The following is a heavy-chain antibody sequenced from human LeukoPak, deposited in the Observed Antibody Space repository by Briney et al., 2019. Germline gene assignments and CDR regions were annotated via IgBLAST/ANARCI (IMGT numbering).Heavy chain of an antibody. CDR3: ASQVRGYYDSSENEH. Sequence: SVKVSCKASGGTFSSYAISWVRQAPGQGLEWMGGIIPIFGTANYAQKLQGRVTITTDESTSTAYMELSSLRSEDTAVYYCASQVRGYYDSSENEHWGQGTLVTVSS. V-gene: IGHV1-69*05. J-gene: IGHJ4*02. CDR1: GGTFSSYA. CDR2: IIPIFGTA. D-gene: IGHD3-22*01.